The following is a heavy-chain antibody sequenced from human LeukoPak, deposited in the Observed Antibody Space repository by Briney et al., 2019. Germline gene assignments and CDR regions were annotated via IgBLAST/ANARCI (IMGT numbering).Heavy chain of an antibody. CDR1: GFTFSIYR. V-gene: IGHV3-48*01. Sequence: PGGSLRLSCAASGFTFSIYRMNWVRQAPGKGLEWVSYISSSSSIIYYADSVKGRFTISRDNAKNSLYLQMNSLRAEDTAVYYCARDFRNSGDDLDYWGQGTLVTVSS. CDR2: ISSSSSII. J-gene: IGHJ4*02. CDR3: ARDFRNSGDDLDY. D-gene: IGHD1-26*01.